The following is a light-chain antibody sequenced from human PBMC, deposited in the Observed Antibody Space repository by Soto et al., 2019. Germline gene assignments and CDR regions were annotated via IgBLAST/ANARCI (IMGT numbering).Light chain of an antibody. CDR1: GSNIGSDT. Sequence: QSVLTQPPSASGTPGQRVTISCSGSGSNIGSDTVNWYQQLPGTAPKLLIYSINQRPSGVPDRFSGSKSGTSASLAISGLQSDDEADYYCAAWDDSLSSYVFGTGTKLTVL. V-gene: IGLV1-44*01. CDR2: SIN. CDR3: AAWDDSLSSYV. J-gene: IGLJ1*01.